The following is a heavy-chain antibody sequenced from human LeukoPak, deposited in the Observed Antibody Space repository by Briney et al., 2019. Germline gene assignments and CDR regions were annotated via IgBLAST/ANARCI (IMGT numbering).Heavy chain of an antibody. CDR2: VSGSGGST. CDR1: GFTFSDYD. CDR3: AKGKSIVVVVAGAFDI. J-gene: IGHJ3*02. Sequence: PGGSLRLSCAASGFTFSDYDMNWVRQAPGKGLEWVSTVSGSGGSTYYADSVKGRFTISRDNSKNTLYLQMNSLRAEDTAVYYCAKGKSIVVVVAGAFDIWGQGTMVTVSS. V-gene: IGHV3-23*01. D-gene: IGHD2-15*01.